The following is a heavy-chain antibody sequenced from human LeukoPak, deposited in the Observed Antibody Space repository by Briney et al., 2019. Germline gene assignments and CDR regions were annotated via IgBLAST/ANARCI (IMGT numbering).Heavy chain of an antibody. V-gene: IGHV4-39*01. D-gene: IGHD6-13*01. CDR2: IYYSGST. CDR3: ARPGVGSSSWYWFDP. Sequence: SETLSLTCTVSGGSISSSSYYWGWLRQPPGTGPEWIGSIYYSGSTYYNPSLKSRVTISVDTSKNQFSLKLSSVTAADTAVYYCARPGVGSSSWYWFDPWGQGTLVTVSS. CDR1: GGSISSSSYY. J-gene: IGHJ5*02.